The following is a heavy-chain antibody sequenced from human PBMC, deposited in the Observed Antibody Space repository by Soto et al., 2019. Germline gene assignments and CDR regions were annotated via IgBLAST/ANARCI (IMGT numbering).Heavy chain of an antibody. J-gene: IGHJ4*02. CDR2: VNHSGST. CDR1: GASLRGYY. Sequence: QVQLQQWGAALLKPSETLSLTCAVSGASLRGYYWGWFRQPPGKGLEWIGEVNHSGSTKYNPSLKSRVTISVVTSKNQFSLKLNSVTAADTAVYYCGSVGRVPWGQGTLVTVSS. V-gene: IGHV4-34*01. CDR3: GSVGRVP. D-gene: IGHD2-2*01.